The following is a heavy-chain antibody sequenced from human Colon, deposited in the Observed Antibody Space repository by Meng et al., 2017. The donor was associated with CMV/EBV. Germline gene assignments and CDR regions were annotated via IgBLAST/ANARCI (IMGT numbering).Heavy chain of an antibody. J-gene: IGHJ4*02. D-gene: IGHD1-26*01. Sequence: GGGMKKRVALLMCSCKPVGYTFPGSFMYWVRQAPGQGLEWLGVITPIPGGTNYAQKFQGRVTMTRDTSMNTAYMELSRLRSDDTAVYYCASLSGGDFDYWGQGTLVTVSS. V-gene: IGHV1-2*02. CDR1: GYTFPGSF. CDR2: ITPIPGGT. CDR3: ASLSGGDFDY.